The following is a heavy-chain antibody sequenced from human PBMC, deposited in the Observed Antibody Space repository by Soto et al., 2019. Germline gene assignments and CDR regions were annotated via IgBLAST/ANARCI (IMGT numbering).Heavy chain of an antibody. Sequence: QVQLQESGPGLVKPSETLSLTCSVSGDSISSYYWTWIRQPPGKGLEWIGHIYYSGNINYNPSFKSRVTISVDTSKNQFSLKLSSVTAADTAVYFCARGFSYGYSIFDYWGQGTLVTVSS. V-gene: IGHV4-59*01. CDR2: IYYSGNI. CDR1: GDSISSYY. J-gene: IGHJ4*02. CDR3: ARGFSYGYSIFDY. D-gene: IGHD5-18*01.